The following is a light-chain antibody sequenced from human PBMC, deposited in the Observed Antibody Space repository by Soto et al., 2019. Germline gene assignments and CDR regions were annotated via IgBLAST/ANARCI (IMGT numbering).Light chain of an antibody. Sequence: QSALTQPASVSGSPGQSITISCTGTSSDVGGYNYVSWYQQHPGKAPKLLISQVSNRPSGVSNRFSGSKSGNTASLTISGLQAEDEADYYCTSYRTGGLFVFGTGTKVTVL. J-gene: IGLJ1*01. V-gene: IGLV2-14*01. CDR3: TSYRTGGLFV. CDR1: SSDVGGYNY. CDR2: QVS.